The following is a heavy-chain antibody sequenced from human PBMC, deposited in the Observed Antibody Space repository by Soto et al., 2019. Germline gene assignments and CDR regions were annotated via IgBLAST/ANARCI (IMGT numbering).Heavy chain of an antibody. CDR3: ARVTLGSYDWFDP. CDR2: INPDGSRT. V-gene: IGHV3-74*01. J-gene: IGHJ5*02. CDR1: GFTFTNYW. Sequence: EVQLVESGGGLVQPGGSLRLPCAASGFTFTNYWMHWVRQAPGKGLMWVSRINPDGSRTTYADSVKGRFAVSRDNAKNTLYLQMNSRGAEDTAVYYCARVTLGSYDWFDPWGQGTLVTVSS. D-gene: IGHD3-16*01.